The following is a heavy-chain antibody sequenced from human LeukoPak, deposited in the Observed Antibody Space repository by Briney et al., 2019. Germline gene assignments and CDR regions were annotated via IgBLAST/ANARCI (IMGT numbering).Heavy chain of an antibody. Sequence: AASVKVSCKASGGSFRTYPISWVRQAPGQGLEWMGGLTQFFRRTNYTQKFQGRLTITADASSSTAYMELSDLRSDDTAVYYCATSESGRSWDWFAPWGQGTPVTVSS. J-gene: IGHJ5*02. CDR3: ATSESGRSWDWFAP. CDR2: LTQFFRRT. CDR1: GGSFRTYP. V-gene: IGHV1-69*13. D-gene: IGHD3-10*01.